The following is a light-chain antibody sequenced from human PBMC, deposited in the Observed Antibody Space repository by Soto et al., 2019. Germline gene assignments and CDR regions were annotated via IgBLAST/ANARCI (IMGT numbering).Light chain of an antibody. J-gene: IGLJ3*02. CDR2: DNN. Sequence: QSVLTQPPSVSAAPGQKVTISCSGSTSNIGYHHVSWYQQVPGTAPKLLIYDNNQRLSGVPDRFSGSKFGTSATLVITGLQTGDEADYYCGTWDSSLSGGVFGGGTKVTVL. V-gene: IGLV1-51*01. CDR1: TSNIGYHH. CDR3: GTWDSSLSGGV.